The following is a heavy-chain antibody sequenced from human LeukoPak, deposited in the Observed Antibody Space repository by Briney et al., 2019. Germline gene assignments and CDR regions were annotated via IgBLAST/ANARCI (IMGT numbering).Heavy chain of an antibody. CDR1: GFTFSSYS. CDR2: ISSSSSTI. D-gene: IGHD3-10*01. J-gene: IGHJ3*02. CDR3: ARVDVDGSGSYYLDAFDI. Sequence: GGSLRLSCAASGFTFSSYSMNWVRQAPGKGLEWVSYISSSSSTIYYADSVKGRFTISRDNAKNSLYLQTNSLRAEDTAVYYCARVDVDGSGSYYLDAFDIWGQGTMVTVSS. V-gene: IGHV3-48*01.